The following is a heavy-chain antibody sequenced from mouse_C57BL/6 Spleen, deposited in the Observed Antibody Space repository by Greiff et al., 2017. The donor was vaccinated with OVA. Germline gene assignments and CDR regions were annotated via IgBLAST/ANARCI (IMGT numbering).Heavy chain of an antibody. Sequence: EVQGVESGGGLVKPGGSLKLSCAASGFTFSSYAMSWVRQTPEKRLEWVATISDGGSYTYYPDNVKGRFTISRDNAKNNLYLQMSHLKSEDTAMDYCARDDGSKAWFAYWGQGTLVTVSA. D-gene: IGHD1-1*01. CDR3: ARDDGSKAWFAY. J-gene: IGHJ3*01. CDR2: ISDGGSYT. CDR1: GFTFSSYA. V-gene: IGHV5-4*01.